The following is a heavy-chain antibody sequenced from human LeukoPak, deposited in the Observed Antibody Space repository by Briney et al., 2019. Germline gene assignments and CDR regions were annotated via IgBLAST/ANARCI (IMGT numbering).Heavy chain of an antibody. CDR3: ATKWGVGATTSGAFDI. J-gene: IGHJ3*02. Sequence: ASVKVSCKVSGYTLTELSMHWVRQAPGKGLEWMGGIDPEDGETIYAQKFQGRVTMTEDTSTDTAYMELSSLRSEDTAVYYCATKWGVGATTSGAFDIWGQGTMVTVSS. V-gene: IGHV1-24*01. CDR2: IDPEDGET. CDR1: GYTLTELS. D-gene: IGHD1-26*01.